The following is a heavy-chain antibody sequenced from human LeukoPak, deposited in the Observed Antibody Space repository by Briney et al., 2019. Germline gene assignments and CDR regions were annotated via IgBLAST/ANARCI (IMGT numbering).Heavy chain of an antibody. CDR3: ARLTKDDSGSYRFGKKKRGYMDV. Sequence: SETLSHTCAVYGGSFSGYYWSWIRQPPGKGLEWIGEFNHSGSTNYNPSLKSRVTISVHTSKNQFSLKLSSVTAADTAVYYCARLTKDDSGSYRFGKKKRGYMDVWGKGTTVTISS. CDR1: GGSFSGYY. CDR2: FNHSGST. J-gene: IGHJ6*03. V-gene: IGHV4-34*01. D-gene: IGHD3-10*01.